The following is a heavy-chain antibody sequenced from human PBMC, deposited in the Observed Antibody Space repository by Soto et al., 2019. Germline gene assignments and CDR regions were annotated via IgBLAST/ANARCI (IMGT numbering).Heavy chain of an antibody. CDR2: ISHSGTT. D-gene: IGHD5-12*01. J-gene: IGHJ5*02. V-gene: IGHV4-34*01. CDR1: GGSFSAYS. Sequence: PSETLSLTCAVYGGSFSAYSWNWIRQPPGKGLEWIGDISHSGTTSYNPSLKSRVTLSVDTSNYQFSLKLTSVTAADTALYYCCGWLEGNWFDPWGQGTLVTVSS. CDR3: CGWLEGNWFDP.